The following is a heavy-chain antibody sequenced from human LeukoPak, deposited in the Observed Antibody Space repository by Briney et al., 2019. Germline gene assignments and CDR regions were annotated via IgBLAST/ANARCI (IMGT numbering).Heavy chain of an antibody. CDR3: ARGGYDILTGYSPFDY. CDR2: IYSGGST. J-gene: IGHJ4*02. V-gene: IGHV3-66*01. D-gene: IGHD3-9*01. CDR1: GFTFSSYE. Sequence: GGSLRLSCAASGFTFSSYEMNWVRQAPGKGLEWVSVIYSGGSTYYADSVKGRFTISRDNSKNTLYLQMNSLRAEDTAVYYCARGGYDILTGYSPFDYWGQGTLVTVSS.